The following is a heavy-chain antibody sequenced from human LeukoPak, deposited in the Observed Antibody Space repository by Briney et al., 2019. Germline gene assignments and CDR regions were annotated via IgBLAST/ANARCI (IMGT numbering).Heavy chain of an antibody. J-gene: IGHJ4*02. CDR3: GREGEPTTQPNFDN. CDR1: GFTFDDYG. V-gene: IGHV3-20*04. D-gene: IGHD1-14*01. Sequence: GGSLRLSCAASGFTFDDYGMSWLRQAPGKGLEWVSGINWNGGSTGYADSVKGRFTISRDNAKNSLYLQMNSLRAEDTVLYYCGREGEPTTQPNFDNWGQGTLVTVSS. CDR2: INWNGGST.